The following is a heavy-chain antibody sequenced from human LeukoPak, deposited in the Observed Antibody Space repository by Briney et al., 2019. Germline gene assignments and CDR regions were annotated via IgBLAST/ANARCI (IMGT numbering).Heavy chain of an antibody. CDR1: GFTLSSYW. V-gene: IGHV3-7*01. Sequence: PGGSLRLSCAASGFTLSSYWMSWVRQAPGKGLEWVANIKQDGSEKYYVDSVKGRFTISRDNAKNSLYLQMSSLRAEDTAVYYCARGRYCSSTSCYGGSFDYWGQGTLVTVSS. CDR2: IKQDGSEK. D-gene: IGHD2-2*01. J-gene: IGHJ4*02. CDR3: ARGRYCSSTSCYGGSFDY.